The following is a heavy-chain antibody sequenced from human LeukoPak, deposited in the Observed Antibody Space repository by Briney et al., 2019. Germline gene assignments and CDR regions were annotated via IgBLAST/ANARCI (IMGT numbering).Heavy chain of an antibody. D-gene: IGHD2/OR15-2a*01. CDR3: GLLSTFDI. CDR1: GYTFTSYY. J-gene: IGHJ3*02. Sequence: ASVKVSCRASGYTFTSYYMHWVRQAPGQGLEWMGIINPSGGSTSYAQKFQGRVTMTRDTSTSTVYMELSSLRSGDTAVYYCGLLSTFDIWGQGTMVTVSS. V-gene: IGHV1-46*01. CDR2: INPSGGST.